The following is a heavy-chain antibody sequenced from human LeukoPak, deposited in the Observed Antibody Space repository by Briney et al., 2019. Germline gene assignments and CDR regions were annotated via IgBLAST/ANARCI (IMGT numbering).Heavy chain of an antibody. CDR3: ARGGVVVVVREEHFDY. CDR2: INHSGST. CDR1: GGSFSGYY. Sequence: PSETLSLTCAVYGGSFSGYYWSWIRQPPGKGLEWIGEINHSGSTNYNPSLKSRVTISVDTSKNQFSLKLSSVTAADTAVYYCARGGVVVVVREEHFDYWGQGTLVTVSS. J-gene: IGHJ4*02. D-gene: IGHD2-15*01. V-gene: IGHV4-34*01.